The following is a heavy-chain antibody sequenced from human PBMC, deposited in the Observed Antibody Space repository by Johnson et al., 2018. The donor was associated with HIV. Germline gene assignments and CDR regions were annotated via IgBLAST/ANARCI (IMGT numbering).Heavy chain of an antibody. CDR2: IKQDGSEK. CDR1: GFTFSSYW. V-gene: IGHV3-7*01. Sequence: EQLVESGGGLVQPGGSLRLSCAASGFTFSSYWMSWVRQAPGKGLEWVANIKQDGSEKYYVDSVKGRFTISRDNAKNSLYRQMNSLRAEDTAVYYCASRSYGYVRHAFDIWGQGTMVTVSS. J-gene: IGHJ3*02. D-gene: IGHD5-18*01. CDR3: ASRSYGYVRHAFDI.